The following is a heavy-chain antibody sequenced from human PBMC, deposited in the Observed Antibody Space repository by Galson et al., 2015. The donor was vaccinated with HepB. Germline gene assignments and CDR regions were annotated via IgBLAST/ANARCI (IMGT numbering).Heavy chain of an antibody. CDR1: GGSISSSSYY. Sequence: ETLSLTCTVSGGSISSSSYYWGWIRQPPGKGLEWTGSIYYSGSTYYNPSLKSRVTISVETSKNQFSLKLSSVTAADTAVYYCARGPDYGDSDYYYYGMDVWGQGTTVTVSS. V-gene: IGHV4-39*01. J-gene: IGHJ6*02. CDR2: IYYSGST. CDR3: ARGPDYGDSDYYYYGMDV. D-gene: IGHD4-17*01.